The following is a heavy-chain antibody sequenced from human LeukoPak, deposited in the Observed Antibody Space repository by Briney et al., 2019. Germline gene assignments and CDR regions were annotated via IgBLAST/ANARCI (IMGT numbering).Heavy chain of an antibody. V-gene: IGHV3-7*01. CDR1: GFPFSTYW. J-gene: IGHJ4*02. CDR2: IRKDGGAK. D-gene: IGHD3-22*01. Sequence: PGGSLRLSCAASGFPFSTYWMAWVRQAPGKGLDWVANIRKDGGAKFYAAFVKGRFIISRDNAKNSLYLQMNNLRDEDTAVYYCASSHDSSGNDWGQGTLVTV. CDR3: ASSHDSSGND.